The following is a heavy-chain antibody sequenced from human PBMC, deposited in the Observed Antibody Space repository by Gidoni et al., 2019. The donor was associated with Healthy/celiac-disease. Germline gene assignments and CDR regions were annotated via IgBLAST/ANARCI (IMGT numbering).Heavy chain of an antibody. CDR3: ARDGGKYYYDSSGLNY. D-gene: IGHD3-22*01. J-gene: IGHJ4*02. CDR1: VYTFTGYY. Sequence: QVQLVQSGAEVKKPGASVTVSCKASVYTFTGYYMHWVRQAPGQGLEWMGWINPNSGGKNYAQKFQGRVTMTRDTSISTAYMELSRLRSDDTAVYYCARDGGKYYYDSSGLNYWGQGTLVTVSS. CDR2: INPNSGGK. V-gene: IGHV1-2*02.